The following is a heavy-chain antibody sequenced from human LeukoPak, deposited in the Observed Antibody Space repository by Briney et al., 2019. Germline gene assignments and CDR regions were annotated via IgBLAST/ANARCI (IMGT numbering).Heavy chain of an antibody. CDR2: IYTSGST. CDR1: GGSISSYY. V-gene: IGHV4-4*07. CDR3: ARDFAGSYFGVYYYYGMDV. D-gene: IGHD1-26*01. Sequence: SETLSLTCTVSGGSISSYYWSWIRQPAGKGLEWIGRIYTSGSTNYNPSLKSRVTMSVDTSKNQFSLKLSSVTAADTAVYYCARDFAGSYFGVYYYYGMDVWGQGTTVTVSS. J-gene: IGHJ6*02.